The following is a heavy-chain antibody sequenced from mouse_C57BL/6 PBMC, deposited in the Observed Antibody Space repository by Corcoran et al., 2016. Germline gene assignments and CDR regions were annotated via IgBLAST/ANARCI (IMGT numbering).Heavy chain of an antibody. CDR2: IYWDDDK. Sequence: QFTLKESGPGILQSSQTLSLTCSFSGFSLSTSGMGVCLIRQPSGKGLEWLAHIYWDDDKRYNPSLKSRITISKDTSRNQVFLKISSVDTADTATYYCARKCDGDWYFDVWGTGTTVTVSS. V-gene: IGHV8-12*01. CDR1: GFSLSTSGMG. D-gene: IGHD2-3*01. CDR3: ARKCDGDWYFDV. J-gene: IGHJ1*03.